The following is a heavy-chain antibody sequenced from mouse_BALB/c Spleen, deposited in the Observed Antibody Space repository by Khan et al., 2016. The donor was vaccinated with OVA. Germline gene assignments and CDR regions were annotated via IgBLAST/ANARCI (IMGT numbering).Heavy chain of an antibody. J-gene: IGHJ3*01. CDR1: GYSFTDYT. CDR2: VNPYNGGT. D-gene: IGHD1-2*01. Sequence: EVKLMESGPELVKPGTSMKISCKASGYSFTDYTMNWVKQSHGKNLEWIGLVNPYNGGTNYDQKFKGKATLTVHKSSSTAFMELLSLTSEDSAVYYCARSGYGGFAYWGQGTLVTVSA. CDR3: ARSGYGGFAY. V-gene: IGHV1-18*01.